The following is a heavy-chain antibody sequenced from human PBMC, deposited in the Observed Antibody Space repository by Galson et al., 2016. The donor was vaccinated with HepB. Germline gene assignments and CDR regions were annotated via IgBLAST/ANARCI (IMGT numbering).Heavy chain of an antibody. V-gene: IGHV3-23*01. CDR1: GFTFNNYA. CDR2: ISSTGGST. Sequence: GSLRLSCAASGFTFNNYAMNWVRQAPGKGLEWVSAISSTGGSTYYADSVKGRFTISRDNSKNTLYLQINSLRANDTAVYYCAKDRRWEDYTDYGGYSYAMDVWGQGTTVTVSS. J-gene: IGHJ6*02. CDR3: AKDRRWEDYTDYGGYSYAMDV. D-gene: IGHD4-11*01.